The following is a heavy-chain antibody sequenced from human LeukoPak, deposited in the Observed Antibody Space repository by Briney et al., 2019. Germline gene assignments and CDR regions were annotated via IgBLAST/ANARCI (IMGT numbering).Heavy chain of an antibody. CDR3: ARSYYYDSSGYPNFDY. D-gene: IGHD3-22*01. CDR2: ISSSSSTI. Sequence: GGSLRLFCAASGFTFSSYSMNWVRQAPGKGLEWVSYISSSSSTIYYADSVKGRFTISRDNAKNSLYLQMNSLRAEDTAVYYCARSYYYDSSGYPNFDYWGQGTLVTVSS. CDR1: GFTFSSYS. J-gene: IGHJ4*02. V-gene: IGHV3-48*04.